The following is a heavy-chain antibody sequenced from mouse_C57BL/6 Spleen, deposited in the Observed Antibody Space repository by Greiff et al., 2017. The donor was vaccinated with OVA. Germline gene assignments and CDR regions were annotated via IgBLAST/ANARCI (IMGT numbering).Heavy chain of an antibody. V-gene: IGHV5-17*01. J-gene: IGHJ4*01. CDR2: ISSGSSTI. CDR3: ARRYYGSSHGAMDY. D-gene: IGHD1-1*01. Sequence: EVHLVESGGGLVKPGGSLKLSCAASGFTFSDYGMHWVRQAPEKGLEWVAYISSGSSTIYYADTVKGRFTISRDNAKNTLFLQMTSLRSEDTAMYYCARRYYGSSHGAMDYWGQGTSVTVSS. CDR1: GFTFSDYG.